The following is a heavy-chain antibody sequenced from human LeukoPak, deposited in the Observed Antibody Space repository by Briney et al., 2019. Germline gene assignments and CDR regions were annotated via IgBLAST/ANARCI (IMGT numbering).Heavy chain of an antibody. D-gene: IGHD3-10*01. V-gene: IGHV4-34*01. CDR2: INHSGST. J-gene: IGHJ6*04. CDR1: GGSFSSYY. CDR3: ARGRKVRGVIGMDV. Sequence: SETLSLTCAVYGGSFSSYYWSWIRQPPGKGLEWIGEINHSGSTNYNPSLKSRVTISVDTSKNQFSLKLSSVTAADTAVYYCARGRKVRGVIGMDVWGKGTTVTVSS.